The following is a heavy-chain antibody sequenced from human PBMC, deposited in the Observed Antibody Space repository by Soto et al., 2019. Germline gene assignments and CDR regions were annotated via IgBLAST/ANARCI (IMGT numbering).Heavy chain of an antibody. CDR2: IYYSGST. J-gene: IGHJ3*02. D-gene: IGHD2-15*01. V-gene: IGHV4-31*03. CDR3: ARDGTNGYCSGGSCYPDAFDI. CDR1: GGSISSSGYY. Sequence: QVQLQESGPGLVKPSQTLSLTCTVSGGSISSSGYYWSWIRQHPGKGLEWIGYIYYSGSTYYNPSLKSRVTISVDTSKNQFSLKLSSVTAADTAVYYCARDGTNGYCSGGSCYPDAFDIWGQGTMVTVSS.